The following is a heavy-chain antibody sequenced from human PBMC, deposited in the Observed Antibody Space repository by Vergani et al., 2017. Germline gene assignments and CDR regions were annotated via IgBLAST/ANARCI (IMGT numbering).Heavy chain of an antibody. Sequence: EVQLVESGGGLVQPGGSLRLSCAASGFTLRTYWMSWVRQAPGKGLEWVSNIKQDGSERYYVDSVKGRFTISRDNAKNSLYLQMNSLGAEDTAVYYCARVLITYDEGAGSLYYFDYWGPGALVTVSS. J-gene: IGHJ4*02. D-gene: IGHD3-10*01. CDR1: GFTLRTYW. CDR2: IKQDGSER. V-gene: IGHV3-7*01. CDR3: ARVLITYDEGAGSLYYFDY.